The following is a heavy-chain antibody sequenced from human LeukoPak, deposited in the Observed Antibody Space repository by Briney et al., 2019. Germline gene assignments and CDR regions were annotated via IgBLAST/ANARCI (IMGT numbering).Heavy chain of an antibody. D-gene: IGHD4-17*01. CDR2: ISGSGGAT. V-gene: IGHV3-23*01. J-gene: IGHJ4*02. CDR3: AKLKGIATMTD. CDR1: GFTFYNYA. Sequence: PGGSLRLSCAASGFTFYNYAMTWVRQAPGKGLEWVSTISGSGGATYYADSVKGRFTISRDNSKNTLFLHTNSLRVEDTALYYCAKLKGIATMTDWGQGTLVTVSS.